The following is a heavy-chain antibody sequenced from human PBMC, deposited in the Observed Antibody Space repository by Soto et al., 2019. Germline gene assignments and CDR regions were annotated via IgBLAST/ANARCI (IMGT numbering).Heavy chain of an antibody. CDR1: GGSIGSGDYY. CDR3: AREIFGVVIRPTYNWFDP. J-gene: IGHJ5*02. V-gene: IGHV4-30-4*01. D-gene: IGHD3-3*01. Sequence: SETLSLTCTVSGGSIGSGDYYWSWIRQPPGKGLEWIGYIYYSGSTYYNPSLKSRVTISVDTSKNQFSLKLSSVTAADTAVYYCAREIFGVVIRPTYNWFDPWGQGTLVTVSS. CDR2: IYYSGST.